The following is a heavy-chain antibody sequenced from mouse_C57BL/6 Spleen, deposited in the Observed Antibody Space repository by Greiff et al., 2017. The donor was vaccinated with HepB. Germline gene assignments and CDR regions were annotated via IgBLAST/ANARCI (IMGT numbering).Heavy chain of an antibody. CDR3: ARKDDPLNFDY. CDR1: GYAFSSYW. V-gene: IGHV1-80*01. Sequence: QVQLKESGAELVKPGASVKISCKASGYAFSSYWMNWVKQRPGKGLEWIGQIYPGDGDTNYNGKFKGKATLTADKSSSTAYMQLSSLTSEDSAVYFCARKDDPLNFDYWGQGTTLTVSS. CDR2: IYPGDGDT. J-gene: IGHJ2*01. D-gene: IGHD2-3*01.